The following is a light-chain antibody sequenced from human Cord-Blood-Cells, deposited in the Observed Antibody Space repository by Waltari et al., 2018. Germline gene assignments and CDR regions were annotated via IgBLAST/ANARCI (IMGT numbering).Light chain of an antibody. J-gene: IGKJ3*01. Sequence: IMIKQSRAPLSFPRRARGTLCYSASQSVSSYLPWYQQKPGQAPRLLIYDASNRATGIPARFSGSGSGTDFTLTISSLEPEDFAVYYCQQRSNWPLFTFGPGTKVDIK. V-gene: IGKV3-11*01. CDR2: DAS. CDR1: QSVSSY. CDR3: QQRSNWPLFT.